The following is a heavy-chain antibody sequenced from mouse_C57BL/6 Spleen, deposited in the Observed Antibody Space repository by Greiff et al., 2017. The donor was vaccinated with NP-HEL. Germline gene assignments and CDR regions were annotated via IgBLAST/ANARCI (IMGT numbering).Heavy chain of an antibody. V-gene: IGHV3-1*01. CDR1: GYSITSGYD. CDR3: AREGGWDWYFDV. CDR2: ISYSGST. Sequence: EVQLQQSGPGMVKPSQSLSLTCTVTGYSITSGYDWHWIRHFPGNKLEWMGYISYSGSTNYNPSLKSRISITHDTSKNHFFLKLNSVTTEDTATYYCAREGGWDWYFDVWGTGTTVTVSS. J-gene: IGHJ1*03.